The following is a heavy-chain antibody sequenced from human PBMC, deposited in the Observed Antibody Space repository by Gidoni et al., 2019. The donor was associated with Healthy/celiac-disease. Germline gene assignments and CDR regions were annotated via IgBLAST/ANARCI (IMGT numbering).Heavy chain of an antibody. CDR2: IYYSGST. J-gene: IGHJ3*02. Sequence: QVQLQESGPGLVKPSQTLSLTCTVSGGSISSGDYYWSWIRQPPGKGLEWIGYIYYSGSTYYNPSLKSRVTISVDTSKNQFSLKLSSVTAADTAVYYCARVFLSVGVTKRDAFDIWGQGTMVTVSS. D-gene: IGHD2-21*02. V-gene: IGHV4-30-4*01. CDR3: ARVFLSVGVTKRDAFDI. CDR1: GGSISSGDYY.